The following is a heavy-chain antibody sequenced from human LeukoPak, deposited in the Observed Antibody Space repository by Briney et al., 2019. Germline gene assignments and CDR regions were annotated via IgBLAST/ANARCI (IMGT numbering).Heavy chain of an antibody. CDR1: GYTLTELS. J-gene: IGHJ3*02. Sequence: ASVKVSCKVSGYTLTELSMHWVRQAPGKGLEWMGGFDPEDGETIYAQKFQGRVTMTEDTSTDTAYMELSSLRSEDTAVYYCATDQGWFYDSSGSTPIDAFAIWGQGTMVTVSS. CDR2: FDPEDGET. CDR3: ATDQGWFYDSSGSTPIDAFAI. V-gene: IGHV1-24*01. D-gene: IGHD3-22*01.